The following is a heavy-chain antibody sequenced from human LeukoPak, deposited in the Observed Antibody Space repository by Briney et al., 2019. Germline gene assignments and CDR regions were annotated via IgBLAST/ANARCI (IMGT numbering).Heavy chain of an antibody. Sequence: PGGSLRLSCAASAFTFTNMWMSWVRQAPGKGLEWLGRIRSKTDGGTTDYAAPVKGRLTISRDDSKNTLYLQMNSLKAEVTALYCCTKYEEVAGTRHFGYWGQGTLVTVSS. CDR1: AFTFTNMW. J-gene: IGHJ4*02. D-gene: IGHD6-19*01. CDR3: TKYEEVAGTRHFGY. V-gene: IGHV3-15*01. CDR2: IRSKTDGGTT.